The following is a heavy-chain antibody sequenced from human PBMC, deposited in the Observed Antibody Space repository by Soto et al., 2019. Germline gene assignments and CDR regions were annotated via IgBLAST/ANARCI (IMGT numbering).Heavy chain of an antibody. Sequence: ASVKVSCKASGYTFTSYGISWVRQAPGQGLEWMGWISAYNGNTNYAQKLQGRVTMTTDTSTSTAYMELRSLRSDDTAVYYCARDVRVVYCSSTSCYGWFDPWGQGTLVSVSS. D-gene: IGHD2-2*01. J-gene: IGHJ5*02. CDR2: ISAYNGNT. CDR1: GYTFTSYG. CDR3: ARDVRVVYCSSTSCYGWFDP. V-gene: IGHV1-18*01.